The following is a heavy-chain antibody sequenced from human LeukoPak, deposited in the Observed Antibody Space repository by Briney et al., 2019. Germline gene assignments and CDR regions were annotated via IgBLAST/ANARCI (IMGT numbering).Heavy chain of an antibody. V-gene: IGHV3-21*01. CDR1: GFTFSSYS. CDR3: ARESGYSSSWYYYYGMDV. CDR2: ISSSSSYI. D-gene: IGHD6-13*01. J-gene: IGHJ6*02. Sequence: PGGSLRLSCAASGFTFSSYSMTWVRQAPGKGLEWVSSISSSSSYIYYADSVKGRFTISRDNAKNSLYLQMNSLRAEDTAVYYCARESGYSSSWYYYYGMDVWGQGTTVTVSS.